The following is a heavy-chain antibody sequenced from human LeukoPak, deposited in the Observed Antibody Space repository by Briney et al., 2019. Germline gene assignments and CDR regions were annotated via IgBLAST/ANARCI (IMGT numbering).Heavy chain of an antibody. Sequence: SETLSLTCTVSGGSISDYFWNWIRRPAGKGLEWIGRFDSSGNTIYNPSLKSRVSMSVDPSKNQVSLRLSSVTAADTAVYYCARRGSASDPYFDYWGQGTLVTVSS. V-gene: IGHV4-4*07. J-gene: IGHJ4*02. D-gene: IGHD5-12*01. CDR2: FDSSGNT. CDR3: ARRGSASDPYFDY. CDR1: GGSISDYF.